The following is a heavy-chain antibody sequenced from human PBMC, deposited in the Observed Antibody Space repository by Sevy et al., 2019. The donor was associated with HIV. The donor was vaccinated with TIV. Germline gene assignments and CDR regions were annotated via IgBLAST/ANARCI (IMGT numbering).Heavy chain of an antibody. J-gene: IGHJ4*02. CDR3: ATEAGIAAAGRVFDY. Sequence: GGSLRLSCVASGFTFSDHYMEWVRQAPGKGLEWVGRTRNKVEGYTTEYAGSVKGRFTISRDKSKNSLYVQMNSLKAEDTAVYYCATEAGIAAAGRVFDYWGQGTLVTVSS. CDR2: TRNKVEGYTT. D-gene: IGHD6-13*01. V-gene: IGHV3-72*01. CDR1: GFTFSDHY.